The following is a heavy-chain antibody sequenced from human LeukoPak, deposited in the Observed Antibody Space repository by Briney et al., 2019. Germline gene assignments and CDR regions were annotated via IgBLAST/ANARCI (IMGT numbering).Heavy chain of an antibody. CDR1: GFTFSSYS. D-gene: IGHD3-22*01. Sequence: GGSLRLSCAASGFTFSSYSMNWVRQAPGKGLEWVSSISSSSSYIYYADSVKGRFTISRDNAKNSLYLQMNSLRAGDTAVYYCARAGGADYYDSSDPSDYWGQGTLVTVSS. CDR2: ISSSSSYI. V-gene: IGHV3-21*01. CDR3: ARAGGADYYDSSDPSDY. J-gene: IGHJ4*02.